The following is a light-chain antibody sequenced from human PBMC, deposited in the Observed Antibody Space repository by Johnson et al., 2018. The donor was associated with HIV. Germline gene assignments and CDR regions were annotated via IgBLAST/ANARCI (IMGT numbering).Light chain of an antibody. J-gene: IGLJ1*01. CDR1: SSNIGNNY. CDR3: GTWDSSLSAGGANYV. V-gene: IGLV1-51*01. Sequence: QAVLTQPPSVSAAPGQRVTISCSGTSSNIGNNYVSWYQQFTGTAPKLVIHDNNKRPSGIPDRFSGSKSGTSATLGIPGLQTGDEADYYCGTWDSSLSAGGANYVVGTGTKVTVL. CDR2: DNN.